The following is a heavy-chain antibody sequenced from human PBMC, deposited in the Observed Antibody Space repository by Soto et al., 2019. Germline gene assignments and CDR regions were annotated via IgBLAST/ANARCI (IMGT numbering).Heavy chain of an antibody. Sequence: EVQLVESGGGLVQPGGSLKLSCAASGFTFSGSAMHWVRQASGKGLEWVGRIRSKANSYATAYAASVKGRFTISRDDPKNTAYLQMNSLKTEDTAVYYCTRHPYYYDSSGYWSPFDYWGQGTLVTVSS. D-gene: IGHD3-22*01. CDR2: IRSKANSYAT. CDR3: TRHPYYYDSSGYWSPFDY. V-gene: IGHV3-73*02. J-gene: IGHJ4*02. CDR1: GFTFSGSA.